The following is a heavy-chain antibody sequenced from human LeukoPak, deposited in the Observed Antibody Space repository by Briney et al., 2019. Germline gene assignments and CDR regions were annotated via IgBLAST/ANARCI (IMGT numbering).Heavy chain of an antibody. CDR3: ARDSYYYDSSGYPEPHL. J-gene: IGHJ5*02. Sequence: GGSLRLSCAASGFTFSSYSMNWVRQAPGKGLEWVSSISSSSSYIYYADSVKGRFTISRDNAKNSLYLQMNSLRAEDTAVYYCARDSYYYDSSGYPEPHLWGQGTLVTVSS. CDR2: ISSSSSYI. V-gene: IGHV3-21*01. CDR1: GFTFSSYS. D-gene: IGHD3-22*01.